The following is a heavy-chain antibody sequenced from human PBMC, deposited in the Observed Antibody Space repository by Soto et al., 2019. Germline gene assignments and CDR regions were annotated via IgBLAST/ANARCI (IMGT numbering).Heavy chain of an antibody. D-gene: IGHD6-13*01. V-gene: IGHV2-26*04. CDR2: IFSNDEK. Sequence: SGPTLVNPPQTLTLTCTVSGFSLSNAGLGVSWIRQPPGKALEWLAHIFSNDEKSYSTSLKSRLTISKDTSKSQVVLTMTNMDPVDTATYYCASTYSTSWYWFDPWGQGTLVTVSS. CDR3: ASTYSTSWYWFDP. J-gene: IGHJ5*02. CDR1: GFSLSNAGLG.